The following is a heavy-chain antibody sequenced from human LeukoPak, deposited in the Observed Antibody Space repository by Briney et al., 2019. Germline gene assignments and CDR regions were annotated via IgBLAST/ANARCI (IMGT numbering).Heavy chain of an antibody. Sequence: GESLKISCKGSGYSFTSYWIGWVRQMPGKGLEWMGIIYPGDSDTRYSPSFQGQVTISADKSISTAYLQWSSLKASDTAMYYCASSYYDFWSGQGIDAFDIWGQGTMVTVSS. CDR1: GYSFTSYW. J-gene: IGHJ3*02. V-gene: IGHV5-51*01. CDR3: ASSYYDFWSGQGIDAFDI. CDR2: IYPGDSDT. D-gene: IGHD3-3*01.